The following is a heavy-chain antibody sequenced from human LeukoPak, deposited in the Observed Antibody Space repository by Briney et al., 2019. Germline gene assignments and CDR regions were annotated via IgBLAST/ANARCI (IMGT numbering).Heavy chain of an antibody. Sequence: SETLSLTCTVSGGSISSYYWSWIRQPPGKGLEWIGYIYYSGSTKYNPSLKSRVTISVDTSKNQFSLKMSSVTAADTAVYYCARSTIAAPNHDAFDIWGQGTMVTVSS. CDR3: ARSTIAAPNHDAFDI. V-gene: IGHV4-59*01. J-gene: IGHJ3*02. CDR2: IYYSGST. D-gene: IGHD6-6*01. CDR1: GGSISSYY.